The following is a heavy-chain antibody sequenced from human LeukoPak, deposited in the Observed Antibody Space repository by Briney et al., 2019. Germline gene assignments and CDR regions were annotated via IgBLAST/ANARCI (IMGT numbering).Heavy chain of an antibody. D-gene: IGHD6-13*01. CDR1: GYTFTGYY. Sequence: ASVKVSCKASGYTFTGYYIHWVRQAPGQGLEWMGWINPNSGGTNYAQKFQGRVTMTEDTSTDTAYMELSSLRSEDTALYYCAALKEKYVPAGGTIYFLHWGQGTLVTVSS. CDR2: INPNSGGT. CDR3: AALKEKYVPAGGTIYFLH. V-gene: IGHV1-2*02. J-gene: IGHJ1*01.